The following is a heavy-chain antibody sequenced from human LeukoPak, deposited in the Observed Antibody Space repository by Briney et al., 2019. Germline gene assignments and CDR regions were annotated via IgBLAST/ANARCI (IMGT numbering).Heavy chain of an antibody. CDR2: ISAYTGNT. V-gene: IGHV1-18*01. D-gene: IGHD1-26*01. CDR1: GYAFTSYG. CDR3: ARARNSGSYEDY. J-gene: IGHJ4*02. Sequence: ASVKVSCKASGYAFTSYGISWVRQAPGQGLEWMGWISAYTGNTNYAQKLQGRVTMTTDTSTSTAYMELRSLRSDDTAVYYCARARNSGSYEDYWGQGTLVTVSS.